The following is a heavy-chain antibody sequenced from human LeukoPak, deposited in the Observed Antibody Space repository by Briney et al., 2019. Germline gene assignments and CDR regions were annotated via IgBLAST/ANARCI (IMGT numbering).Heavy chain of an antibody. Sequence: SETLSLTCAVYGGSFSGYYWSWIRQPPGKGLEWIGAINHSGSNNYNPSLKSRVTISVDTSKNQFSLKRSSVTAVDTAVYYCARRGVVGATTVWFDPWGQGTLVTVSS. CDR3: ARRGVVGATTVWFDP. D-gene: IGHD1-26*01. CDR1: GGSFSGYY. CDR2: INHSGSN. V-gene: IGHV4-34*01. J-gene: IGHJ5*02.